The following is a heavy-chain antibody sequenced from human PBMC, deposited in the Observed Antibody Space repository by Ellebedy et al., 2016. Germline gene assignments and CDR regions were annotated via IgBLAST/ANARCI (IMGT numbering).Heavy chain of an antibody. Sequence: ASVKVSCXASGYTFTSYGISWVRQAPGQGLEWMGWISAYNGNTNYAQKLQGRVTMTTDTSTSTAYMELRSLRSDDTAVYYCARRPLVPAAISWFDPWGQGTLVTVSS. CDR2: ISAYNGNT. J-gene: IGHJ5*02. CDR3: ARRPLVPAAISWFDP. V-gene: IGHV1-18*01. D-gene: IGHD2-2*01. CDR1: GYTFTSYG.